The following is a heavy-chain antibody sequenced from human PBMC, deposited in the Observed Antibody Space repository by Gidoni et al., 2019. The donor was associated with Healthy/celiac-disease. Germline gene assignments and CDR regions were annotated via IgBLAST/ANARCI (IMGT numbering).Heavy chain of an antibody. CDR2: INHSGST. CDR3: ARRGPPLRFLEWLGAFDI. Sequence: QVQLQQWGAGLLKPSETLSLTCAVYGGSFSGYYWSWIRQPPGKGLEWIGEINHSGSTNYNPSLKSRVTISVDTSKNQFSLKLSSVTAADTAVYYCARRGPPLRFLEWLGAFDIWGQGTMVTVSS. V-gene: IGHV4-34*01. J-gene: IGHJ3*02. CDR1: GGSFSGYY. D-gene: IGHD3-3*01.